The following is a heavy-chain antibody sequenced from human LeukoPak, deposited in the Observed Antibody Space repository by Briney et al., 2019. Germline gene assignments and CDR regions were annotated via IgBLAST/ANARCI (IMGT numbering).Heavy chain of an antibody. Sequence: SETLSLTCTVSGGSISSSSYYWGWIRQPPGKGLEWIGSIYYSGSTYYNPSLKSRVTISADTSKNQFSLKLSSVTAADTAVYYCARGQWLGEFDYWGQGTLVTVSS. V-gene: IGHV4-39*01. CDR2: IYYSGST. J-gene: IGHJ4*02. CDR3: ARGQWLGEFDY. CDR1: GGSISSSSYY. D-gene: IGHD6-19*01.